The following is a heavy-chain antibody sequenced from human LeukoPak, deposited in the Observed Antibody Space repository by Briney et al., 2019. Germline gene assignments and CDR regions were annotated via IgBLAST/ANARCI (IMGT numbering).Heavy chain of an antibody. CDR3: RRDGAVTVTYDAFDI. CDR2: ISAYNGNT. V-gene: IGHV1-18*01. CDR1: GYTFTSYG. J-gene: IGHJ3*02. D-gene: IGHD2/OR15-2a*01. Sequence: ASVKVSCKASGYTFTSYGISWVRQAPGQGLEWMGWISAYNGNTNYAQKLQGRVTMTTDTSTSTAYMELRSLRSDDTAVYYCRRDGAVTVTYDAFDIWGQGTMVTVSS.